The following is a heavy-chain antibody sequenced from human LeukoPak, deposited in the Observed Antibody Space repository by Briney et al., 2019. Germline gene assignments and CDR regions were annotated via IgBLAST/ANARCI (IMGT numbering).Heavy chain of an antibody. CDR1: GFTFSTFA. CDR3: ARVTYGVVVAAIAAFDI. Sequence: PGGSLRLYCPASGFTFSTFAMHWVRPAPGKGVEVVAVISYDGSSKYYADSVKGRFTISRDNSKNTLYLQMNSLRAEDTAVYYCARVTYGVVVAAIAAFDIWGQGTMVTVSS. D-gene: IGHD2-15*01. J-gene: IGHJ3*02. V-gene: IGHV3-30*04. CDR2: ISYDGSSK.